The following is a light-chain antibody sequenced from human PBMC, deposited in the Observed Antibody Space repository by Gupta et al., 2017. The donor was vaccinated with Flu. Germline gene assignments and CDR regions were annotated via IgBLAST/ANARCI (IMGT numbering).Light chain of an antibody. CDR2: SNN. CDR1: SSNIGSNT. V-gene: IGLV1-44*01. Sequence: GTPGQRVTISCSGSSSNIGSNTVNWYQQLPGTAPKLLIYSNNQRPSGVPGRFSGSKSGTSASLAISGLQSEDEADYYCAAWDDSLNGHVFGTGTKVTVL. CDR3: AAWDDSLNGHV. J-gene: IGLJ1*01.